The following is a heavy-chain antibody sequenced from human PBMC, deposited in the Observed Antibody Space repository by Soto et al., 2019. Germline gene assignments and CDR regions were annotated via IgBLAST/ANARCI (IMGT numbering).Heavy chain of an antibody. CDR1: GFSLTTGRMG. CDR2: IFSDAEI. J-gene: IGHJ6*02. V-gene: IGHV2-26*01. D-gene: IGHD2-21*02. Sequence: SGPTLVNPTETLTLTCAVSGFSLTTGRMGVSWIRQPPGKALEWLAHIFSDAEISYSTSMQGRLTLSKDTPGTQVVLTMTNLGPVDTGTYYCARVNADSYQLYYVMDVWGQGTTVTVSS. CDR3: ARVNADSYQLYYVMDV.